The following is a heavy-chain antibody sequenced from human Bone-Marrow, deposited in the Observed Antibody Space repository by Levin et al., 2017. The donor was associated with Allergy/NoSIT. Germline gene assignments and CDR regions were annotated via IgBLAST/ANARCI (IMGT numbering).Heavy chain of an antibody. J-gene: IGHJ6*02. V-gene: IGHV3-30-3*01. CDR1: GFTFSSYA. D-gene: IGHD2-15*01. CDR3: ARATGTYCSGGSCYYYGMDV. Sequence: SCAASGFTFSSYAMHWVRQAPGKGLEWVAVISYDGSNKYYADSVKGRFTISRDNSKNTLYLQMNSLRAEDTAVYYCARATGTYCSGGSCYYYGMDVWGQGTTVTVSS. CDR2: ISYDGSNK.